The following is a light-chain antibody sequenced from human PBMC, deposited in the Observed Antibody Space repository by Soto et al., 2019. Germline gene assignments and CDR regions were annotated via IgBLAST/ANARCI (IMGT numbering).Light chain of an antibody. V-gene: IGKV3-15*01. Sequence: EIVMTQSPATLSVSPGERATLSCRASQSVSSNLAWYQQKPGQAPRLLIYGASTRATGIPARFSGSGSGTEFTLTISSLQSEDFAVYYCQQYNNWRPKLTFGGGTKLDIK. J-gene: IGKJ4*01. CDR1: QSVSSN. CDR3: QQYNNWRPKLT. CDR2: GAS.